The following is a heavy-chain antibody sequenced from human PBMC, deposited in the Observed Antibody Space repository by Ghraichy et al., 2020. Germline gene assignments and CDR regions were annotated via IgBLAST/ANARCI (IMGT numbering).Heavy chain of an antibody. D-gene: IGHD6-6*01. CDR1: GFTFSSYW. CDR2: IKQDGSVK. Sequence: GGSLRLSCAVSGFTFSSYWMSWVRQAPGKGLAWVANIKQDGSVKYYVGSVKGRFTVSRDNGKNSLYLQMNSLRVEDTAVYYCARVGYSSSSIDYWGQGTLVTVSS. J-gene: IGHJ4*02. CDR3: ARVGYSSSSIDY. V-gene: IGHV3-7*01.